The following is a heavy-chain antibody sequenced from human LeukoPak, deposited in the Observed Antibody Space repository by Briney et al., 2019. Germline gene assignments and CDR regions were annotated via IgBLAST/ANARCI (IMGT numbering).Heavy chain of an antibody. CDR2: INHSGST. CDR3: ARARGKYDFNWFDP. CDR1: GGSFSGYN. Sequence: SETLSLTCAVYGGSFSGYNWSWIRQPPGKGLEWIGEINHSGSTNYNPSLKSRVTISVDTSKNQFSLKLSSVTAADTAVYYCARARGKYDFNWFDPWGQGTLVTVSS. D-gene: IGHD3-3*01. J-gene: IGHJ5*02. V-gene: IGHV4-34*01.